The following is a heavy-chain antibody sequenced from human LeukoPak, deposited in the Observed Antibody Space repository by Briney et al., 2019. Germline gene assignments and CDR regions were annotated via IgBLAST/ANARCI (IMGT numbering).Heavy chain of an antibody. CDR3: ARRTTESYSDY. D-gene: IGHD1-1*01. CDR2: IHYSGTT. Sequence: PSETLSLTCTVSGGSISDGTYYWGWIRQPPGKGLEWIGTIHYSGTTHYNRSLKSRVTLSVDTSKNQFSLRLSSVTAADTAVYYCARRTTESYSDYWSQGTLVTVST. J-gene: IGHJ4*02. V-gene: IGHV4-39*01. CDR1: GGSISDGTYY.